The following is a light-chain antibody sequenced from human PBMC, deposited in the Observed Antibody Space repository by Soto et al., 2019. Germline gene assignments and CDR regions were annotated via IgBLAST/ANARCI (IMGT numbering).Light chain of an antibody. CDR2: GAS. V-gene: IGKV3-20*01. CDR1: QSVSSSY. Sequence: EIVLTQSPGTLSLSPGERATLSCRASQSVSSSYLAWYQQKPGQAPSLLIYGASSRTTGIPERFSGSGSGTDFTLTISRLEPEDFAVYYCQQYGSSGYTFGQGTKLEIK. J-gene: IGKJ2*01. CDR3: QQYGSSGYT.